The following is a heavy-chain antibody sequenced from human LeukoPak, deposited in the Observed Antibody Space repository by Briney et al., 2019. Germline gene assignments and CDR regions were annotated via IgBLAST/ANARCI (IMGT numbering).Heavy chain of an antibody. D-gene: IGHD6-19*01. CDR2: INPDSGGT. V-gene: IGHV1-2*02. J-gene: IGHJ4*02. CDR3: ARGYSSGWRPHDY. CDR1: GYTFTGYY. Sequence: ASVKVSCKASGYTFTGYYMHWVRQAPGQGLEWMGWINPDSGGTNYAQKFQGRVTMTRDTSISTAYMELSRLRSDDTAVYYCARGYSSGWRPHDYWGQGTLVTVSS.